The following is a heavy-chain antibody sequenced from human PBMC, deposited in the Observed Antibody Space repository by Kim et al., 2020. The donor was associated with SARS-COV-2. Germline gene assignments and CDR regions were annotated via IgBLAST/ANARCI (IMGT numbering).Heavy chain of an antibody. J-gene: IGHJ6*03. D-gene: IGHD2-2*01. CDR1: GGSFSGYY. CDR3: ARVGPYCSSTSCYRWGYYYYYMDV. Sequence: SETLSLTCAVYGGSFSGYYWSWIRQPPGKGLEWIGEINHSGSTNYNPSLKSRVTISVDTSKNQFSLKLSSVTAADTAVYYCARVGPYCSSTSCYRWGYYYYYMDVWGKGTTVTVSS. CDR2: INHSGST. V-gene: IGHV4-34*01.